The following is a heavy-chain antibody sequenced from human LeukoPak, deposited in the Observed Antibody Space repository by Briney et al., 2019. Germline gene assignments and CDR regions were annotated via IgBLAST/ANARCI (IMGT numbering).Heavy chain of an antibody. CDR3: AKGDTGMVRRYYFDY. V-gene: IGHV3-23*01. J-gene: IGHJ4*02. CDR2: ISGSGGST. D-gene: IGHD5-18*01. CDR1: RFTFGSYG. Sequence: GGSLRLSCVASRFTFGSYGMSWVRQAPGKGLECVSVISGSGGSTYITDSVQGRFTISRDNSKNTLYLQMHSLRAEDTAVYYCAKGDTGMVRRYYFDYWGRGTLVTVSS.